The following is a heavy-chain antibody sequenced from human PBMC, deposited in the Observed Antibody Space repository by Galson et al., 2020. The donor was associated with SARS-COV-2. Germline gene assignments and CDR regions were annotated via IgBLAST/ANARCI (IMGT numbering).Heavy chain of an antibody. CDR1: GFTFGDYA. CDR2: IPEIGVST. Sequence: GGSLRLSCTASGFTFGDYAMSWFRQAPGKGLECVSIIPEIGVSTHYADSVEGRFTISRDNSKNTLYLEMNSLRADDTAVYYCATGGSTYWGQGTVVTVSS. V-gene: IGHV3-23*01. CDR3: ATGGSTY. D-gene: IGHD2-15*01. J-gene: IGHJ4*02.